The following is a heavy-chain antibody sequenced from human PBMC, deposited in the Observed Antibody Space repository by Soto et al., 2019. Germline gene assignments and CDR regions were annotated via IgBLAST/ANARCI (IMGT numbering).Heavy chain of an antibody. CDR2: IIPILGTA. CDR1: GGTFSSYA. J-gene: IGHJ5*02. Sequence: SVKVSCKASGGTFSSYAISWVRQAPGQGLEWMGGIIPILGTANYAQKFQGRVTITADESTSTAYMELSSLRSEDTAVYYCARDQKNMVRGVIITKNWFDPWGQGTLVTVSS. D-gene: IGHD3-10*01. CDR3: ARDQKNMVRGVIITKNWFDP. V-gene: IGHV1-69*13.